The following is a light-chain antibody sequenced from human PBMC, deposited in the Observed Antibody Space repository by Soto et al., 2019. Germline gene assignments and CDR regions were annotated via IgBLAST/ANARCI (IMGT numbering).Light chain of an antibody. CDR1: SSVVGGYNY. CDR2: DVS. V-gene: IGLV2-11*01. J-gene: IGLJ1*01. Sequence: QSALTQPRSVSGSPGQSVTISCTGTSSVVGGYNYVSWYQQHPGKAPKLMIYDVSERPSGVPDRFSASKSANTASLTISGLQAEDEADYYCCSYAGSYTYVFGTGTKVTVL. CDR3: CSYAGSYTYV.